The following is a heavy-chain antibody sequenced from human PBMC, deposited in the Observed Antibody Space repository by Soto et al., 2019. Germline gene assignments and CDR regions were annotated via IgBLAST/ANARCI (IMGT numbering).Heavy chain of an antibody. CDR2: IYYSGST. CDR3: ARHAYYYYYMDV. CDR1: GGSISSSNW. V-gene: IGHV4-4*02. Sequence: SETLSLTCAVSGGSISSSNWWSWVRQPPGKGLEWIGEIYYSGSTYYNPSLKSRVTISVDTSKNQFSLKLSSVTAADTAVYYCARHAYYYYYMDVWGKGTTVTVSS. J-gene: IGHJ6*03.